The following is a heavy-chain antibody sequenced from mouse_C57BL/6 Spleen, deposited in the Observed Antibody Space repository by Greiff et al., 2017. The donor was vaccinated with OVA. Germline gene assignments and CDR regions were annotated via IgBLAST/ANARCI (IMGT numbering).Heavy chain of an antibody. CDR2: INPSSGYT. CDR1: GYTFTSYT. D-gene: IGHD1-1*01. CDR3: ARSGSGSSHYYAMDY. Sequence: QVQLKESGAELARPGASVKMSCKASGYTFTSYTMHWVKQRPGRGLEWIGYINPSSGYTKYNQKFKDKATLTADKSSSTAYMQLSSLTSEDSAVYYCARSGSGSSHYYAMDYWGQGTSVTVSS. J-gene: IGHJ4*01. V-gene: IGHV1-4*01.